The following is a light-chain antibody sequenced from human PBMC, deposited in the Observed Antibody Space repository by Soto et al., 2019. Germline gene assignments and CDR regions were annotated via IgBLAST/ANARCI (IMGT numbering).Light chain of an antibody. CDR1: NIGSKS. CDR2: YDS. CDR3: QVWDSSSDHPV. Sequence: VLTQPPSVSVAPGKTARITCGGNNIGSKSVHWYQQKPGQAPVLVIYYDSDRPSGIPERFSGSNSGNTATLTISRVEAGDEADYYCQVWDSSSDHPVFGTGTKVTVL. V-gene: IGLV3-21*04. J-gene: IGLJ1*01.